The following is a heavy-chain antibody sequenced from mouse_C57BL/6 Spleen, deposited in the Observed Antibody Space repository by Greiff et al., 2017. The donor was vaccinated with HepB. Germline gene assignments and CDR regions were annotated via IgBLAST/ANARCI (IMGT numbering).Heavy chain of an antibody. CDR1: GYAFSSSW. Sequence: VKLQESGPELVKPGASVKISCKASGYAFSSSWMNWVKQRPGKGLEWIGRIYPGDGDTNYNGKFKGKATLTADKSSSTAYMQLSSLTSEDSAVYFCARHYGDDYDVGAMDYWGQGTSVTVSS. J-gene: IGHJ4*01. V-gene: IGHV1-82*01. CDR3: ARHYGDDYDVGAMDY. D-gene: IGHD2-4*01. CDR2: IYPGDGDT.